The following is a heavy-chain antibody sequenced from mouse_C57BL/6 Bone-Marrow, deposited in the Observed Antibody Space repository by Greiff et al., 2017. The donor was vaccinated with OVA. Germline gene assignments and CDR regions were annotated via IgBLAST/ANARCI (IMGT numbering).Heavy chain of an antibody. Sequence: QVQLQQPGAELVKPGASVKLSCKASGYTFTSYWMQWVKQRPGQGLEWIGEIDPSDSYTNYNQKFKGKATLTVDTSSSTAYMQLSSLTSEDSAVYYGARCYGYRSYWYFDVWGTGTTVTVSS. CDR3: ARCYGYRSYWYFDV. CDR2: IDPSDSYT. CDR1: GYTFTSYW. V-gene: IGHV1-50*01. D-gene: IGHD2-2*01. J-gene: IGHJ1*03.